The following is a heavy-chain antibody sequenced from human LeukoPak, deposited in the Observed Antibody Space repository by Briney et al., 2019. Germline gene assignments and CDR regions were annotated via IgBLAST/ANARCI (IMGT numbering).Heavy chain of an antibody. V-gene: IGHV1-2*02. Sequence: ASVTVSCKASGYTFTGYYMHWVRLPPGQGLEWMGWINPNSGGTNNAQKFQGRVTFTRDTSISTTYMELSSLRFDDTAFYYCARPRGSYHILSEPGYWGQGTLVTVSS. D-gene: IGHD1-26*01. J-gene: IGHJ4*02. CDR1: GYTFTGYY. CDR3: ARPRGSYHILSEPGY. CDR2: INPNSGGT.